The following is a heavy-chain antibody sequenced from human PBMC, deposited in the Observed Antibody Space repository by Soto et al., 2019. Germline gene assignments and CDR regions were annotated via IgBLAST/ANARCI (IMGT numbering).Heavy chain of an antibody. CDR3: ARGRPPHGDYVLPFDY. D-gene: IGHD4-17*01. Sequence: QVQLQQWGAGLLKPSETLSLTCAVYGGSFSGYYWSWIRQPPGKGLEWIGEINHSGSTNYNPSLKSRVTISVDTSKNQFSLKLSSVTAADTAVYYCARGRPPHGDYVLPFDYWGQGTLVTVSS. J-gene: IGHJ4*02. CDR1: GGSFSGYY. CDR2: INHSGST. V-gene: IGHV4-34*01.